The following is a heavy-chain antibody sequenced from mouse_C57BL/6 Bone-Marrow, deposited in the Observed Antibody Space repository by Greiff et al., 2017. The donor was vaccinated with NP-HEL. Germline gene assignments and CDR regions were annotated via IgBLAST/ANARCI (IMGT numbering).Heavy chain of an antibody. CDR1: GYTFTDYY. CDR3: ARSITTVVADWYFDV. J-gene: IGHJ1*03. CDR2: INPNNGGT. Sequence: VQLKQSGPELVKPGASVKISCKASGYTFTDYYMNWVKQSHGKSLEWIGDINPNNGGTSYNQKFKGKATLTVDKSSSTAYMELRSLTSEDSAVYYCARSITTVVADWYFDVWGTGTTVTVSS. D-gene: IGHD1-1*01. V-gene: IGHV1-26*01.